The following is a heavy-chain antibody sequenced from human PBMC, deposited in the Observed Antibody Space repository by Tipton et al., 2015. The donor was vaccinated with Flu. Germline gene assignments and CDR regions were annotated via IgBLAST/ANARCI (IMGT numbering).Heavy chain of an antibody. CDR2: INSDGSST. Sequence: SLRLSCAASGFTFSSFWMHWVRQASGKGLVWVARINSDGSSTRYADSVKGRFTISRDNAENTLYLQLNSLRAEDTAVYYCASGRYYGMDVWGQGNTVTVSS. CDR3: ASGRYYGMDV. J-gene: IGHJ6*02. V-gene: IGHV3-74*01. D-gene: IGHD3-10*01. CDR1: GFTFSSFW.